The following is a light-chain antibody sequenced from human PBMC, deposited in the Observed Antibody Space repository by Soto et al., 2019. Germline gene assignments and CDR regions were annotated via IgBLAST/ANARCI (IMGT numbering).Light chain of an antibody. CDR2: GAS. V-gene: IGKV3-20*01. CDR3: QQYGSSPQT. J-gene: IGKJ1*01. Sequence: ENVLTQSPGTLSFSPGGRATLSCRASQSVSSSYLAWYQQKPGQAPRLLIYGASSRATGIPDRFSGSGSGTDFTLTISRLEPEDFAVYYCQQYGSSPQTFGQGTKVDIK. CDR1: QSVSSSY.